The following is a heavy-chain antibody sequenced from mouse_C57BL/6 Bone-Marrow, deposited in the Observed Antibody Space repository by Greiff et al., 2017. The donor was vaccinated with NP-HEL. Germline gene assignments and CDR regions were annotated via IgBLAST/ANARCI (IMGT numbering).Heavy chain of an antibody. J-gene: IGHJ3*01. CDR3: ASAY. Sequence: EVQLVESGGDLVEPGGFLKLSCAASGFTFSSYGMSWVRQTPDQRLEWVATISSGGSYTYYPDSVKGRFTISRDNAKNTLYLQMSSLKSEDTAMYYCASAYWGQGTLVTVSA. CDR2: ISSGGSYT. CDR1: GFTFSSYG. V-gene: IGHV5-6*01.